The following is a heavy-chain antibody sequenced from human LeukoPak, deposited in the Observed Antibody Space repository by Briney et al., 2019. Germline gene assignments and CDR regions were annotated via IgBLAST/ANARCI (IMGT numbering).Heavy chain of an antibody. J-gene: IGHJ4*02. V-gene: IGHV3-33*01. D-gene: IGHD1-26*01. Sequence: GGSLRLSCAASGFTFSSYGMHWVRQAPGKGLEWVAVIWYDGSNKYYADSVKGRFTISRDNSKSTLYLQMNSLRAEDTAVYYCARDPRIEWELYFDYWGQGTLVTVSS. CDR2: IWYDGSNK. CDR3: ARDPRIEWELYFDY. CDR1: GFTFSSYG.